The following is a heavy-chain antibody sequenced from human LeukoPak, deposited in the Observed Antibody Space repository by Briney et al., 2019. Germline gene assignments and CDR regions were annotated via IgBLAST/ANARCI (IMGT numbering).Heavy chain of an antibody. CDR1: GFTFDDYA. CDR3: AKDAMTTVTTWADY. V-gene: IGHV3-9*01. D-gene: IGHD4-17*01. J-gene: IGHJ4*02. Sequence: GGSLRLSCAASGFTFDDYAMHWVRQAPGKGLEWVSGISWNSGSIGYADSVKGRFTISRDNAKNSLYLQINSLRAKDTALYYCAKDAMTTVTTWADYWGQGTLVTVSS. CDR2: ISWNSGSI.